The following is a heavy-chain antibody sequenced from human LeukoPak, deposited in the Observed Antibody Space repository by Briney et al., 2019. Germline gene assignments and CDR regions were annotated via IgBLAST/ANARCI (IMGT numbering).Heavy chain of an antibody. J-gene: IGHJ5*02. V-gene: IGHV7-4-1*02. CDR2: INTNTGNP. D-gene: IGHD3-10*01. CDR3: AREAVLLWFGPRDWFDP. Sequence: ASVKVSCKASDYTFTSYGISWVRQAPGQGLEWMGWINTNTGNPTYAQGFTGRFVFSLDTSVSTAYLQISSLKAEDTAVYYCAREAVLLWFGPRDWFDPWGQGTLVTVSS. CDR1: DYTFTSYG.